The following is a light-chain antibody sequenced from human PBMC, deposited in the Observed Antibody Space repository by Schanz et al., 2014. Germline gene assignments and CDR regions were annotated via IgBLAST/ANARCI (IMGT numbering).Light chain of an antibody. Sequence: QSALTQPPSASGSPGQSVTISCTGTSSDFGAYNSVSWYQQHPGKAPKLMIYDVSKRPSGVRDRFSGSKSGNTASLTISGLQAEDEADYYCCSYAGRSWVFGGGTKLTVL. CDR3: CSYAGRSWV. CDR1: SSDFGAYNS. J-gene: IGLJ3*02. CDR2: DVS. V-gene: IGLV2-8*01.